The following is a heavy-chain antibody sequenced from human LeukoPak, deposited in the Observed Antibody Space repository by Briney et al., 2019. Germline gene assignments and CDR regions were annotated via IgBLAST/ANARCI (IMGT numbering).Heavy chain of an antibody. Sequence: SETLSLTCTVSGGSFSGYLWSWLRQPPGKGLEWIGEINYNGEITNYNPSLKSRLTMSVDTPKNHFSLRLSSVTAADTAVYYCTRSGLTGMRKYTRPDYYYYGMDVWGQGTAVTVSS. D-gene: IGHD2-2*01. J-gene: IGHJ6*02. CDR1: GGSFSGYL. CDR3: TRSGLTGMRKYTRPDYYYYGMDV. V-gene: IGHV4-34*01. CDR2: INYNGEIT.